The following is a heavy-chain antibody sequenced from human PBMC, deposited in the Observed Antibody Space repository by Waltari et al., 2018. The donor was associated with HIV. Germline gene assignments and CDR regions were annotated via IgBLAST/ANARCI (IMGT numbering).Heavy chain of an antibody. CDR1: GFSFRSYW. D-gene: IGHD3-16*01. V-gene: IGHV3-74*01. Sequence: EVTLVEYGRGLVEPGWYLRLPYAASGFSFRSYWMNWGRQAPGKGLVRVSRSNSDGSSTNCADSVKGRFTISRDNAKNTVYLQMNSLRAEDTALYYCASLYNYVWGSPPPFDYWGQGTLVTVSS. J-gene: IGHJ4*02. CDR3: ASLYNYVWGSPPPFDY. CDR2: SNSDGSST.